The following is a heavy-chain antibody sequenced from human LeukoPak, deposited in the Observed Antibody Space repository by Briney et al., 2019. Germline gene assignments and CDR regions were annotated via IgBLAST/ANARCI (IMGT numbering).Heavy chain of an antibody. Sequence: PSETLSLTCTVSGGSISSGDYYWSWIRQPPGKGLKWIGYIYYSGSTYYNPSLKSRVTISVDTSKNQFSLKLSSVTAADTAVYYCARGDIVVVPAAPYFDYWGQGTLVTVSS. CDR1: GGSISSGDYY. D-gene: IGHD2-2*01. CDR3: ARGDIVVVPAAPYFDY. V-gene: IGHV4-30-4*01. J-gene: IGHJ4*02. CDR2: IYYSGST.